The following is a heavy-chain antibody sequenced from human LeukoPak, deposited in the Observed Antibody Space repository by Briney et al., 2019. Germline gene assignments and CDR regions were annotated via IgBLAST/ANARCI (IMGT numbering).Heavy chain of an antibody. D-gene: IGHD5-18*01. V-gene: IGHV1-69*02. J-gene: IGHJ4*02. CDR3: ASTGRIQLWLIIDY. CDR2: IIPILGIA. CDR1: GGTFSSYT. Sequence: GASVKVSCKASGGTFSSYTISWVRQAPGQGLEWMGRIIPILGIANYAQKLQGRVTMTTDTSTSTAYMELRSLRSDDTAVYYCASTGRIQLWLIIDYWGQGTLVTVSS.